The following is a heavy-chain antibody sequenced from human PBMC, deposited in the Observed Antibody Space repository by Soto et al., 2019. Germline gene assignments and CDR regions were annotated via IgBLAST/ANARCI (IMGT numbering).Heavy chain of an antibody. CDR1: GFTFSTYN. D-gene: IGHD2-2*01. V-gene: IGHV3-21*01. J-gene: IGHJ6*02. CDR2: ISSSGTYI. CDR3: TRDRYIVVVPAAILYEMDF. Sequence: PGGSLRLSCAASGFTFSTYNMNWVRQAPGKGLEWVSTISSSGTYIYYADSFKGRFTISRDNAKNSLYLQMNSLRAEDTAVYYCTRDRYIVVVPAAILYEMDFWGQGTTVTVSS.